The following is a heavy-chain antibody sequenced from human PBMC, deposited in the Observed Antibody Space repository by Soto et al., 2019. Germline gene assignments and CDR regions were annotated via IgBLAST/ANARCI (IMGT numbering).Heavy chain of an antibody. CDR1: GFTISSYA. D-gene: IGHD3-16*02. J-gene: IGHJ6*02. CDR3: AKANSISFSLDYYYGMDV. CDR2: ISGSGGST. V-gene: IGHV3-23*01. Sequence: GRSMRLYCAASGFTISSYAMSWFRQAPGKGLEWVSAISGSGGSTYYADSVKGRFTISRDNSKNTLYLQMNSLRAEDTAVYYCAKANSISFSLDYYYGMDVWGQGTTVTSP.